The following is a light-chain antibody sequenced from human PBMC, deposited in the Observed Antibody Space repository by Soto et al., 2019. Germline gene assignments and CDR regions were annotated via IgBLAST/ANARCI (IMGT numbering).Light chain of an antibody. V-gene: IGKV1-5*01. CDR3: QQYNSYSLT. J-gene: IGKJ4*01. CDR2: DAS. CDR1: QSISSW. Sequence: DIQMTQSPCSLSEPVEDRVTITCRASQSISSWLAWYQQKPGKAPKLLIYDASNLESGVPSRFSGSGSRTEFTLTISSLQPDDVATDYCQQYNSYSLTFGGGTKVDIK.